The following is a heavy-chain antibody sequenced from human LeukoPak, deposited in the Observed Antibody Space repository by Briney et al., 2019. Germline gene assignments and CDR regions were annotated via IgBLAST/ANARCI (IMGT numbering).Heavy chain of an antibody. Sequence: PGGSLRLSCAASGFTFSSYEMNWVRQAPGKGLEWVSYISSSGSTIYYADSVKGRFTISRDNAKNSLYLQMNSLRAEDTAVYYCARGVYSSSWYSGYYYYYGMDVWGQGTTVTVSS. CDR1: GFTFSSYE. D-gene: IGHD6-13*01. V-gene: IGHV3-48*03. CDR3: ARGVYSSSWYSGYYYYYGMDV. CDR2: ISSSGSTI. J-gene: IGHJ6*02.